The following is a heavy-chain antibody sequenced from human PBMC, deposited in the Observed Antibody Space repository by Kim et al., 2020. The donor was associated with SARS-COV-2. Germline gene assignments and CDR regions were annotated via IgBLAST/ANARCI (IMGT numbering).Heavy chain of an antibody. Sequence: NYSPSFRGHVTMSIDKSISTAYLQWRSLKASDTAVYFCARLDYFGSGSFDYWGQGTLVTVSS. V-gene: IGHV5-10-1*01. D-gene: IGHD3-10*01. J-gene: IGHJ4*02. CDR3: ARLDYFGSGSFDY.